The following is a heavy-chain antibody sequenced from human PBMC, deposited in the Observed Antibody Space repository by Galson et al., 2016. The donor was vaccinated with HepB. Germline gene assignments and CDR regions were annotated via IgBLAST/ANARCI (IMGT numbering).Heavy chain of an antibody. Sequence: ETLSLTCTVSGGSISNNYWSWIRQPPGKGLEWIGNIYYSGTNYNPSLEGRVTISVDTSKNQVSLKLTSVTAADTAVYYCAKDSTRFDPWGQGTLVTVSS. CDR3: AKDSTRFDP. CDR2: IYYSGT. J-gene: IGHJ5*02. CDR1: GGSISNNY. V-gene: IGHV4-59*01.